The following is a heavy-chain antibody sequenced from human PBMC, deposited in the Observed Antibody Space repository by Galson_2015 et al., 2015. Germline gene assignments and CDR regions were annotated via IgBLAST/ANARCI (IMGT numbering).Heavy chain of an antibody. CDR3: ARGGATVVTPCAFEI. V-gene: IGHV4-59*06. Sequence: ETLSLTCTVSGGSISSYYWSWIRQPPGKGLEWIGYIYYSGSTYYNPSLKSRVTISVDTSKNQFSLKLSSVTAADTAVYYCARGGATVVTPCAFEIWGQGTMVTVSS. CDR1: GGSISSYY. D-gene: IGHD4-23*01. J-gene: IGHJ3*02. CDR2: IYYSGST.